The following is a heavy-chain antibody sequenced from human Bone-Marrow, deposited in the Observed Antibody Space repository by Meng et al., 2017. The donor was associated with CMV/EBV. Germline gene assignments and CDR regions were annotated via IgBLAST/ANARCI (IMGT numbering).Heavy chain of an antibody. CDR3: ARSVVPAAVYDY. Sequence: SETLSLTCTVSGGSVSSGSYYWSWIRQPPGKGLEWIGEINHSGSTNYNPSLKSRVTISVDTSKNQFSLKLSSVTAADTAVYYCARSVVPAAVYDYWGQGTLVTVSS. CDR2: INHSGST. CDR1: GGSVSSGSYY. V-gene: IGHV4-61*01. D-gene: IGHD2-2*01. J-gene: IGHJ4*02.